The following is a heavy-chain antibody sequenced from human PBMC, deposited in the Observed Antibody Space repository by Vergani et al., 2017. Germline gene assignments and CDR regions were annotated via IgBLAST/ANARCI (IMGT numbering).Heavy chain of an antibody. J-gene: IGHJ4*02. CDR2: MNPNSGNT. CDR1: GYTFTSYD. CDR3: ANLVSDS. D-gene: IGHD2-8*02. Sequence: QVPLVQSGAEVKKPGASVKVSCKASGYTFTSYDINWVRQATGQGLEWMGRMNPNSGNTGYAQKFQGRVTMTRNTSISTAYMELNSLRSADTAVYYCANLVSDSWGQGTLVTVSS. V-gene: IGHV1-8*01.